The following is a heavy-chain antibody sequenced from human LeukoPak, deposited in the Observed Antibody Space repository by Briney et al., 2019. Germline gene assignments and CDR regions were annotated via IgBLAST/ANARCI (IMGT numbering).Heavy chain of an antibody. D-gene: IGHD2-21*01. J-gene: IGHJ4*02. CDR3: ASLYCGGDCFDY. CDR2: IYSAGGT. V-gene: IGHV3-53*04. CDR1: GFTVSSNY. Sequence: GGSLRLSCAASGFTVSSNYMTWVRQAPGKGLEWVSLIYSAGGTYYTDSVKGRFTISRRSSKNTLYLQMNSLRGEDTAVYYCASLYCGGDCFDYWGQGTLVTVST.